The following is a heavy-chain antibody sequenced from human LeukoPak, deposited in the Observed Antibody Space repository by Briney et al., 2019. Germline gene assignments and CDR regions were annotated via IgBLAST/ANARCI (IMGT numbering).Heavy chain of an antibody. D-gene: IGHD1-1*01. Sequence: GASVKVSCKASGGTFSSYAISWVRQAPGQGLEWMGGIIPIFGTANYAQKFQGRVTITADKSTSTAYMELSSLRSEDTAVYYCARGYPRGDYYYYYMDVWGKGTTVTVSS. CDR3: ARGYPRGDYYYYYMDV. CDR2: IIPIFGTA. J-gene: IGHJ6*03. V-gene: IGHV1-69*06. CDR1: GGTFSSYA.